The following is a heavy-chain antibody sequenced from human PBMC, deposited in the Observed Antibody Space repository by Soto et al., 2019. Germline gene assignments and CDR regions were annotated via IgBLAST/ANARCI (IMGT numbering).Heavy chain of an antibody. CDR2: IPWNSGTL. J-gene: IGHJ6*02. CDR3: ERHRGYHYYGMDV. Sequence: GGSLRLSCVASGFTFNDFAMHWVRQAPGKGLEWVSGIPWNSGTLDYADSVRGRFSISRDNAKNSLYLQMNSLRVEDTALYYCERHRGYHYYGMDVWGQGTTVTVSS. V-gene: IGHV3-9*01. CDR1: GFTFNDFA.